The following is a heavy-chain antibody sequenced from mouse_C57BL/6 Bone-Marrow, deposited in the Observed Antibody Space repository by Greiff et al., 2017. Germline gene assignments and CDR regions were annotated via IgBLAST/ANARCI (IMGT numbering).Heavy chain of an antibody. Sequence: QVQLQQPGAELVRPGSSVKLSCKASGYTFTSYWMDWVKQRPGQGLEWIGNIYPSDSETHYNQKFKDKATLTVDKSSSTAYMQLSSLTSEDSAVYYCARSFITTVVATRGDYWGQGTTLTVSS. CDR1: GYTFTSYW. CDR2: IYPSDSET. J-gene: IGHJ2*01. CDR3: ARSFITTVVATRGDY. V-gene: IGHV1-61*01. D-gene: IGHD1-1*01.